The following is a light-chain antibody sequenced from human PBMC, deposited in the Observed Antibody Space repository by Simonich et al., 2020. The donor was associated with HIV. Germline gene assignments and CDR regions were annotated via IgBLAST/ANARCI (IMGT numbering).Light chain of an antibody. CDR3: QQYNGYPLT. CDR1: QDIRSA. V-gene: IGKV1-13*02. Sequence: AIQLTQSPSSLSASVGDRVTITCRTSQDIRSALSWYQEKPGKTPRVLIYDASRLERGVPSRFSGSGSGTDFTLTISGLQPEDFAVYYCQQYNGYPLTFGGGTKVEIK. CDR2: DAS. J-gene: IGKJ4*01.